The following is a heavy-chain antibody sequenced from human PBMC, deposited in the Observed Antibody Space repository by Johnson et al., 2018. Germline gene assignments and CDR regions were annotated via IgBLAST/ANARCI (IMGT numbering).Heavy chain of an antibody. D-gene: IGHD1-14*01. Sequence: VQLGESGGGVVQPGRSIRLSCAASGFTFSSYGMHWVRQAPGKGREWVANIKQDGSEKYYVDSVKGRFTNSRDNAKNSLYLQINSLRADEPAVYYCARRYPYYYYYRDVWGKGTTVTVSS. CDR3: ARRYPYYYYYRDV. CDR1: GFTFSSYG. V-gene: IGHV3-7*01. CDR2: IKQDGSEK. J-gene: IGHJ6*03.